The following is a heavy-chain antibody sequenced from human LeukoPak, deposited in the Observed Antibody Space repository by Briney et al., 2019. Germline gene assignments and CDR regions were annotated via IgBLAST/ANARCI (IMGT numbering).Heavy chain of an antibody. CDR2: ISSSSITI. V-gene: IGHV3-48*02. CDR3: AREPTGDLDY. CDR1: GFTFSSYA. J-gene: IGHJ4*02. D-gene: IGHD7-27*01. Sequence: GGSLRLSCAASGFTFSSYAMHWVRQAPGKGLEWVSYISSSSITIYYADSVKGRFTISRDNAKNSLYLQMNSLRDEDTAVYYCAREPTGDLDYWGQGTLVTVSS.